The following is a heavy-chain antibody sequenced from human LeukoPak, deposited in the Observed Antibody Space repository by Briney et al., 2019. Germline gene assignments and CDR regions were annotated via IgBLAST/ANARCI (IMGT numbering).Heavy chain of an antibody. CDR1: EYFFIDHY. Sequence: ASLKVSCKTPEYFFIDHYINWVRLAPGQGLEWMGWINTNTGNPTYAQGFTGRFVFSLDTSVSTAYLQISSLKAEDTAVYYCARGLGFCSGGSCGFDYWGQGTLVTVSS. CDR3: ARGLGFCSGGSCGFDY. D-gene: IGHD2-15*01. V-gene: IGHV7-4-1*02. CDR2: INTNTGNP. J-gene: IGHJ4*02.